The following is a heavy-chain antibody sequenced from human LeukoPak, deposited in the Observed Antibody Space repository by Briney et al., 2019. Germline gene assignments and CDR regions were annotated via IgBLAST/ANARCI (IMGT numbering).Heavy chain of an antibody. Sequence: GASVKVSCKASGYTFTGYYMHWVRQAPGQGLEWMGWINPNSGGTNYAQKFQGRVTMTRDTSISTAYMELSRLRSDDTAVYYCARGPPHRIAAAGLWGQGTLVTVSS. D-gene: IGHD6-13*01. J-gene: IGHJ4*02. CDR1: GYTFTGYY. V-gene: IGHV1-2*02. CDR2: INPNSGGT. CDR3: ARGPPHRIAAAGL.